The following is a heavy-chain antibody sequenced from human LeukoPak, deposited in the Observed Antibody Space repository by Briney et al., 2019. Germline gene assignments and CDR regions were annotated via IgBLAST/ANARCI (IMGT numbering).Heavy chain of an antibody. CDR1: GFTFSSYA. CDR3: ARGTYYGGVGDYFDY. J-gene: IGHJ4*02. CDR2: ISDSGDIT. V-gene: IGHV3-23*01. Sequence: PGGSLRLSCAASGFTFSSYAMEWVRQAPGKGLEWVSGISDSGDITYYADSVKGRFTISRDNSKNTLYLQMSSLRPEDTAIYYCARGTYYGGVGDYFDYWGQGSLVTVSS. D-gene: IGHD1-26*01.